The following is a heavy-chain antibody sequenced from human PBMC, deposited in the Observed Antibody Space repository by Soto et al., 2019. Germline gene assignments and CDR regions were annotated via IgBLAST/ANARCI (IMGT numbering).Heavy chain of an antibody. Sequence: QVQLVQSGAEVKKPGASVKVSCKASGYTFTSYYMHWVRQAPGQGLEWMGIINPSGGSTSYAQKFQGRVTMTRDTSTSTVYMELSSLRSEYTAVYYCARDREDSSSSSEVDPWGQGTLVTVSS. D-gene: IGHD6-6*01. CDR1: GYTFTSYY. CDR3: ARDREDSSSSSEVDP. V-gene: IGHV1-46*01. J-gene: IGHJ5*02. CDR2: INPSGGST.